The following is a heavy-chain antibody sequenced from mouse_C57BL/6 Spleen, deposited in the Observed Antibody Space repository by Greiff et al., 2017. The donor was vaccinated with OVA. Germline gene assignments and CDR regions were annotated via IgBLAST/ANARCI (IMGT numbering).Heavy chain of an antibody. J-gene: IGHJ4*01. CDR3: TRDDGATDAMDY. Sequence: EVKLVESGEGLVKPGGSLKLSCAASGFTFSSYAMSWVRQTPEKRLEWVAYISSGGDYIYYADTVKGRFTISRDNARNTLYLQMSSLKSEDTAMYYCTRDDGATDAMDYWGQGTSVTVSS. CDR1: GFTFSSYA. V-gene: IGHV5-9-1*02. D-gene: IGHD2-3*01. CDR2: ISSGGDYI.